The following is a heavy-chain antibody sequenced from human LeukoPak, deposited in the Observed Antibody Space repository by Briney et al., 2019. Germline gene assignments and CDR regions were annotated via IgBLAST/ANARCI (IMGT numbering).Heavy chain of an antibody. Sequence: SETLSLTCSVSGGSISSDYWSWIRQPPGKGLEWIGYIHYIGNTNYNPSLKSRVTISVDTSKNQFSRKLSSVTAADTAVYYCARDRGECTTTSCYRSYNYMDVWGKGTPVTVSS. CDR3: ARDRGECTTTSCYRSYNYMDV. CDR1: GGSISSDY. J-gene: IGHJ6*03. CDR2: IHYIGNT. D-gene: IGHD2-2*01. V-gene: IGHV4-59*01.